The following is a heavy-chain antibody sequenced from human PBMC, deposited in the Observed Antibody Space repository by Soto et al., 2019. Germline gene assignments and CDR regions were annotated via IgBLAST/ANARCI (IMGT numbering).Heavy chain of an antibody. D-gene: IGHD6-13*01. V-gene: IGHV4-34*01. CDR3: ARGARGMDGGYYGMDV. CDR2: INHSGST. J-gene: IGHJ6*02. Sequence: SETLSLTCAVYGGSFSGYYWSWIRQPPGKGLEWIGEINHSGSTNYNPSLKSRVTISVDTSKNQFSLKLSSVTAADTAVYYCARGARGMDGGYYGMDVWGQGTTVTVSS. CDR1: GGSFSGYY.